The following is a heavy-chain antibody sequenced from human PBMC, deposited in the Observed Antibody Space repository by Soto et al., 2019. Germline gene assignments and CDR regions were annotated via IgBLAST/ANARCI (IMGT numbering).Heavy chain of an antibody. J-gene: IGHJ4*02. CDR2: VSTYNGIT. CDR3: GRSQKWLQSPVDY. V-gene: IGHV1-18*01. D-gene: IGHD2-8*01. Sequence: QVQLVQSGAEVKKPGASVKVSCKTSGYTFSNYGITWVRQAPGQGLEWMGWVSTYNGITNYAQKLQGRVSMTIDTSTTTVYMELRSPRSDDTAVYYCGRSQKWLQSPVDYWGQGTLVSVSS. CDR1: GYTFSNYG.